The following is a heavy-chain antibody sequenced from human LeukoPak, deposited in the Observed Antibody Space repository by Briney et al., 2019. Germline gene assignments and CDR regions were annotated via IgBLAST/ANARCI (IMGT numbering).Heavy chain of an antibody. CDR1: GFTFSSYS. CDR3: ARDSGGGLAYCGGDCSASIDY. D-gene: IGHD2-21*02. J-gene: IGHJ4*02. V-gene: IGHV3-48*04. Sequence: GGSLRLSCAASGFTFSSYSMNWVRQAPGQGLEWVSYISSSSSTIYYADSVKGRFTISRDNAKNSLYLQMNSLRAADTAVYYCARDSGGGLAYCGGDCSASIDYWGQGELVTVSS. CDR2: ISSSSSTI.